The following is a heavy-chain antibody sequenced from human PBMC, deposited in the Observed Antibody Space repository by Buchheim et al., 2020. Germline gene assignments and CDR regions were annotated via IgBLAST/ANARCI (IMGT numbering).Heavy chain of an antibody. CDR2: IFYSGAV. CDR1: GVSISASRDY. CDR3: ARSLVWTAAALDY. V-gene: IGHV4-39*02. Sequence: LQLQESGPGLVRPSEALSLPCNVSGVSISASRDYLAWVRQSPGKGLEWIGSIFYSGAVYYNPSLASRLTMSVDKAQGRFSLILKSVTAADTAVYDCARSLVWTAAALDYWGQGTL. D-gene: IGHD2-2*01. J-gene: IGHJ4*02.